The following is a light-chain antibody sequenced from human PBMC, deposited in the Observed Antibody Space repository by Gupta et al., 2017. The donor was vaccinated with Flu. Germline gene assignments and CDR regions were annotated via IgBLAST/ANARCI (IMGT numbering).Light chain of an antibody. V-gene: IGLV2-23*01. CDR1: SSDVGNYNL. CDR3: CSYARSSTWV. CDR2: EDT. Sequence: QSALTQPASVSGSPGQSITISCTGTSSDVGNYNLVSWYQHHPGKAPKLMIYEDTKRPSGVSNLFAVSKSGNTASLTISGLQAEDEAYYYCCSYARSSTWVFGGGTKLTVL. J-gene: IGLJ3*02.